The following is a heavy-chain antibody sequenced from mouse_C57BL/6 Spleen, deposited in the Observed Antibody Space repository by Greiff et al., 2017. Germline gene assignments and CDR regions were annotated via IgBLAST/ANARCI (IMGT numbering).Heavy chain of an antibody. V-gene: IGHV1-53*01. Sequence: QVQLQQPGPELVKPGASVKLSCKASGYTFTSYWMHWVKQRPGQGLEWIGNINPSNGGTNYNEKLKSKATLTVDKSSSTAYMQRSSLTSEATADYYGARSRAYDYDEGTYLYFDVWGTGTSGTVSS. CDR3: ARSRAYDYDEGTYLYFDV. CDR1: GYTFTSYW. D-gene: IGHD2-4*01. CDR2: INPSNGGT. J-gene: IGHJ1*03.